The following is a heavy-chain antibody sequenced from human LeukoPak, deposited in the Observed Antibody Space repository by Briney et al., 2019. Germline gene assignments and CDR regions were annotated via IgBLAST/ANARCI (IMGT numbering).Heavy chain of an antibody. CDR2: INSDGSST. J-gene: IGHJ6*03. V-gene: IGHV3-74*01. Sequence: GGSLRLSCAASGFTFSSYWMHWVRQAPGKGLVWVSRINSDGSSTSYADSVKGRFTISRDNAKNTLYLQMNSLRAEDTAVYYCARDLPTRHCSSTSCLPYYYYYYMDVWGKGTTVTVSS. CDR1: GFTFSSYW. CDR3: ARDLPTRHCSSTSCLPYYYYYYMDV. D-gene: IGHD2-2*01.